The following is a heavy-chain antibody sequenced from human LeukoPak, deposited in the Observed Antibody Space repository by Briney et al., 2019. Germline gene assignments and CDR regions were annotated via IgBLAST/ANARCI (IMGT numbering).Heavy chain of an antibody. V-gene: IGHV3-7*01. CDR2: IKRDGSEQ. CDR3: ARDGRGGY. CDR1: GFTFSWYW. Sequence: GGSLRLSCAASGFTFSWYWMSWVRQPPGKGLEWVANIKRDGSEQYYVDSVKGRFTISRDNAKNLVYLQMNSLGAEDTAVYYCARDGRGGYWGQGTLVTVSS. J-gene: IGHJ4*02.